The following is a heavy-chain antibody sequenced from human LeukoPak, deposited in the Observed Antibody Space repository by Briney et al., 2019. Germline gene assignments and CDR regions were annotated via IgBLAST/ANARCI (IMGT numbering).Heavy chain of an antibody. Sequence: ASVKVSCKVSGYTLTELSWHWLRQALGKGLEWMGGFDPEDGETIYAQKFQGRVTMTEDTSTDTAYMELSSLRSEDTAVYYCATRRAITIFGVAPSHWFDPWGQGTLVTVSS. CDR1: GYTLTELS. V-gene: IGHV1-24*01. D-gene: IGHD3-3*01. J-gene: IGHJ5*02. CDR3: ATRRAITIFGVAPSHWFDP. CDR2: FDPEDGET.